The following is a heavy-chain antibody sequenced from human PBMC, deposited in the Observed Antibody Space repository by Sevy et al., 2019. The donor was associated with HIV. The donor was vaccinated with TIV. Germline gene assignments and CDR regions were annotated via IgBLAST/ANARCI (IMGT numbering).Heavy chain of an antibody. CDR2: IYHSGGT. CDR3: ARIGYYDSIGYYYDS. CDR1: GGSISSYY. Sequence: SETLSLTCTVSGGSISSYYWSWIRQPPGKGLEWMGYIYHSGGTSYNPSLKSRVTMSVDTSKDQFSLKLSSVTAADTAVYYCARIGYYDSIGYYYDSWGQGALVTVSS. J-gene: IGHJ5*01. D-gene: IGHD3-22*01. V-gene: IGHV4-59*01.